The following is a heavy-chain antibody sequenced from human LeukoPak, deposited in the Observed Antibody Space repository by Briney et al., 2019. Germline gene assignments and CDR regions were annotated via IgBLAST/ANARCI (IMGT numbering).Heavy chain of an antibody. D-gene: IGHD4-23*01. Sequence: PSETLSLTCTVSGCSISSYYWSWIRQPPGKGLEWIGYIYYSGSSNYNPSLKSRGTISVDTSNKQFSLKLSSVTAADTAVYYCARDYGGSLDYWGQGTLVTVSS. CDR1: GCSISSYY. V-gene: IGHV4-59*01. CDR2: IYYSGSS. J-gene: IGHJ4*02. CDR3: ARDYGGSLDY.